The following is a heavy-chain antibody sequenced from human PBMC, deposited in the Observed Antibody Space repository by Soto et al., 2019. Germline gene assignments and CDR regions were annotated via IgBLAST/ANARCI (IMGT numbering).Heavy chain of an antibody. CDR2: ISAYNGNT. J-gene: IGHJ6*03. CDR1: GYTFTSYG. CDR3: ARVALEWLLGYSRDYYYMDV. Sequence: ASVKVSCKASGYTFTSYGISWVRQAPGQGLEWMGWISAYNGNTNYAQKLQGRVTMTTDTSTSTAYMELRSLRSDDTAVYYCARVALEWLLGYSRDYYYMDVWGKGTTVTVSS. D-gene: IGHD3-3*01. V-gene: IGHV1-18*01.